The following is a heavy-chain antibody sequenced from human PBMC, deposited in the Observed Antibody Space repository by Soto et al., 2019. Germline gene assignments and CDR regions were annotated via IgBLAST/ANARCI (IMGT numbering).Heavy chain of an antibody. CDR2: ISWNSGSI. CDR1: GFTFDDYA. V-gene: IGHV3-9*01. D-gene: IGHD3-3*01. CDR3: AKGIPDYDFWSGYYGAFDY. Sequence: GGSLRLSCAASGFTFDDYAMHWVRQAPGKGLEWVSGISWNSGSIGYADSVKGRFTISRDNAKNSLYLQMNSLRAEDTALYYCAKGIPDYDFWSGYYGAFDYWGQGTLVTVSS. J-gene: IGHJ4*02.